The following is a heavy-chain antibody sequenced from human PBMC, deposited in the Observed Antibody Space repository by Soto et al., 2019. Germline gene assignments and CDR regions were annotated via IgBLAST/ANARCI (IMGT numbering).Heavy chain of an antibody. V-gene: IGHV1-69*13. CDR2: IIPIFGTA. CDR1: GGTFSSYA. Sequence: SVKVSCKASGGTFSSYAISWVRQAPGQGLEWMGGIIPIFGTANYAQKFQGRVTITADESTSTAYMELSSLRSEDTALYYCARRITIFGHYFAFDYWGQGTLVTVSS. CDR3: ARRITIFGHYFAFDY. D-gene: IGHD3-3*01. J-gene: IGHJ4*02.